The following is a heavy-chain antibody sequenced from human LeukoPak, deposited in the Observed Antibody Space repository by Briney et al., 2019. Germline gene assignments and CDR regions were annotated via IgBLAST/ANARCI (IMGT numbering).Heavy chain of an antibody. CDR1: GGTFSSYT. V-gene: IGHV1-69*16. J-gene: IGHJ4*02. CDR2: IIPILGIA. CDR3: AREVSYYFDY. Sequence: SVKVSCKASGGTFSSYTISWVRQAPGQGLEWMGRIIPILGIANYAQKFQGRVTITTDESTSTAYMELSSLRSEDTAVYYCAREVSYYFDYWGQGTLVTVSS.